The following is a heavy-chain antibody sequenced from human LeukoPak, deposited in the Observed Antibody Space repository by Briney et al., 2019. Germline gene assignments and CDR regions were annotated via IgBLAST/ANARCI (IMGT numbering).Heavy chain of an antibody. CDR1: GFTVSSNY. V-gene: IGHV3-66*01. CDR2: IYSGGTT. J-gene: IGHJ4*02. CDR3: ARDLSTASGWDC. D-gene: IGHD6-19*01. Sequence: GGSLRLSCAASGFTVSSNYMSWVRQAPGKGLEWVSVIYSGGTTYYADSVKGRFTVSRDNSKNTLYLQMNSLRAEDTAVYYCARDLSTASGWDCWGQGTLVTVSS.